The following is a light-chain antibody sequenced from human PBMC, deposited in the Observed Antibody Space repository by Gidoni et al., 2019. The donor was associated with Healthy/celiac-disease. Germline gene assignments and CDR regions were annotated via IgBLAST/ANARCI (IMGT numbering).Light chain of an antibody. CDR2: AAS. J-gene: IGKJ1*01. V-gene: IGKV1-39*01. CDR3: QQSYSTFLT. Sequence: DIQMTQSPASLSASVGDRVTITCRASQSISSYLKWYQQKPGKAPKLLIYAASSLQSGVPARFSGSGSGTDFTLTISSLQPEDFAIYYCQQSYSTFLTFGQGTKVEIK. CDR1: QSISSY.